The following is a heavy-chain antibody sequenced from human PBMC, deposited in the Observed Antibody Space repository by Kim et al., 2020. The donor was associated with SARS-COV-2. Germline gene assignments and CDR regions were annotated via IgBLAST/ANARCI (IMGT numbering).Heavy chain of an antibody. CDR3: AKHKGFNWNYYFDY. J-gene: IGHJ4*02. D-gene: IGHD1-7*01. V-gene: IGHV3-23*01. CDR2: IGGSSGTT. CDR1: GFTFNTFA. Sequence: GGSLRLSCAASGFTFNTFAMSWVRQAPGTGLEWVSSIGGSSGTTFYADSVKGRFTISRDNSKNTLYLQMNSLRAEDTAVYYCAKHKGFNWNYYFDYWGQGTLAPVSS.